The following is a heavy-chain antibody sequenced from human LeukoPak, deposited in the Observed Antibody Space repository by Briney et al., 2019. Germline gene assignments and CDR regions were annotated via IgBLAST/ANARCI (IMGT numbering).Heavy chain of an antibody. CDR3: ARWPPSRGALDL. CDR1: GFTFSDYI. V-gene: IGHV3-21*01. Sequence: GGSLRLSCAASGFTFSDYIMNWVRRAPGKGLEWVSSISGTSSYFYYADSVQGRFTISRDNAKNSLYLQMDSLRAEDTAVYYCARWPPSRGALDLWGQGTLVTVSS. D-gene: IGHD4-23*01. CDR2: ISGTSSYF. J-gene: IGHJ3*01.